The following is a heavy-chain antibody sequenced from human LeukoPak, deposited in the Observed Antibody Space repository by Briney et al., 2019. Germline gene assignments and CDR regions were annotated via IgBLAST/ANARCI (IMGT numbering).Heavy chain of an antibody. D-gene: IGHD3-22*01. J-gene: IGHJ4*02. Sequence: PGGSLRLSCAASGFTFDDYTMHWVRQAPGKGLEWVSLLSRDGGSTYYADSVEGRFTISRDNSKNSLYLQMNSLRTEDTALYYCAKDYHYDSSGYRYYFDYWGQGTLVTVSS. V-gene: IGHV3-43*01. CDR1: GFTFDDYT. CDR2: LSRDGGST. CDR3: AKDYHYDSSGYRYYFDY.